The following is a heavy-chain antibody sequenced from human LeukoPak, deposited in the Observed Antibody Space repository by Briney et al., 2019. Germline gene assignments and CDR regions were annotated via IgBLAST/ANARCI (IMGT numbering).Heavy chain of an antibody. J-gene: IGHJ4*02. CDR2: IYSGGST. CDR3: ASLYDSSGYYSFDY. D-gene: IGHD3-22*01. CDR1: GFTFSYYG. V-gene: IGHV3-53*01. Sequence: GGSLRLSCAAAGFTFSYYGMHWVRQAPGKGLEWVSVIYSGGSTYYADSVKGRFTISRDNSKNTLYLQMNSLRAEDTAVCYCASLYDSSGYYSFDYWGQGTLVTVSS.